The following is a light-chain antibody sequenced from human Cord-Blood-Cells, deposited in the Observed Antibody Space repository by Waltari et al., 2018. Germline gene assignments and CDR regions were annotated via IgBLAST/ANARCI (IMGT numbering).Light chain of an antibody. Sequence: QSALTQLASVSGSPGRSITISCTGTSSDVGGYNYVSWYQQPPGKAPKLMIYDVSNRPSGVSKRFSGSKSGNTASLTISGLQAEDEADYYCSSYTSSSTLVFGTGTKVTVL. CDR3: SSYTSSSTLV. CDR1: SSDVGGYNY. CDR2: DVS. J-gene: IGLJ1*01. V-gene: IGLV2-14*01.